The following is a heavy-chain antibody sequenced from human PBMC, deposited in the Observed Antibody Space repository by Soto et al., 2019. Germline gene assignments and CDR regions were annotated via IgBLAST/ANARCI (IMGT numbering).Heavy chain of an antibody. J-gene: IGHJ4*02. CDR3: ARDSTVTTPFFDY. CDR2: IYYSGST. D-gene: IGHD4-4*01. V-gene: IGHV4-31*02. Sequence: TSETLSLTXTVSGGSISSGGYYWSWIRQHPGKGLEWIGYIYYSGSTYYNPSLKSRVTISVDTSKNQFSLKLSSVTAADTAVYYCARDSTVTTPFFDYWGQGTLVTVSS. CDR1: GGSISSGGYY.